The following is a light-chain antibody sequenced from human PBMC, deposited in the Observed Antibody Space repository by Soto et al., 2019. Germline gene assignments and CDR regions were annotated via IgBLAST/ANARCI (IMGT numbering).Light chain of an antibody. V-gene: IGKV3-20*01. CDR1: QSVSSSY. CDR3: QQYGSSLLFT. CDR2: GAS. Sequence: EIVLTQSPGTLSLSPGERATLSCRASQSVSSSYLAWYQQKPGQAPRLLINGASSRATGIQDRFSGSGSGTDFTLTISRLEPEDFAVYYCQQYGSSLLFTFGPGTKVDIK. J-gene: IGKJ3*01.